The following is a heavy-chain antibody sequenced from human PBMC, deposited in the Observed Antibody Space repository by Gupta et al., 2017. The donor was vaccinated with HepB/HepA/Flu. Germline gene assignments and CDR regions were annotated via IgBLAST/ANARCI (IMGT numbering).Heavy chain of an antibody. Sequence: QITLKESGPTLVKHTQTLTLTCTFSGFSLSTSGVGVGWIRQPPGKALEWLALIYWNDDKRYSPSLKSRLTITKDTSKNQVVLTMTNMDPVDTATYYCAHSGIFWSGYYTILGYFQHWGQGTLVNVSS. CDR1: GFSLSTSGVG. D-gene: IGHD3-3*01. J-gene: IGHJ1*01. CDR2: IYWNDDK. CDR3: AHSGIFWSGYYTILGYFQH. V-gene: IGHV2-5*01.